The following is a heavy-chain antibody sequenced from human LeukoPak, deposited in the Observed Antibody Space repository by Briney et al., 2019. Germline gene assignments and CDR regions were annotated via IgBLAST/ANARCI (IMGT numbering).Heavy chain of an antibody. CDR3: ARVVVVTATTAKYYFDY. CDR1: GGSVSGYY. J-gene: IGHJ4*02. V-gene: IGHV4-34*01. Sequence: PSETLSLTCAVYGGSVSGYYWSWIRQPPGKGLEWIGEINHSGSTNYNPSLKSRVTISVDTSKNQFSLKLSSVTAADTAVYYCARVVVVTATTAKYYFDYWGQGTLVTVSS. CDR2: INHSGST. D-gene: IGHD2-21*02.